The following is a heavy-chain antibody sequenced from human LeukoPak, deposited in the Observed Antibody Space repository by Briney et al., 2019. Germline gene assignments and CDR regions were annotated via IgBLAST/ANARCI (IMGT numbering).Heavy chain of an antibody. CDR2: INHSGST. CDR1: GGSFSGYY. J-gene: IGHJ4*02. V-gene: IGHV4-34*01. Sequence: PSETLSLTCAVYGGSFSGYYWSWIRQPPGKGLEWIGEINHSGSTNYNPSLKSRVTISVGTSKNQFSLKLSSVTAADTAVYYCARGRRWLQNWGQGTLVTVSS. D-gene: IGHD5-24*01. CDR3: ARGRRWLQN.